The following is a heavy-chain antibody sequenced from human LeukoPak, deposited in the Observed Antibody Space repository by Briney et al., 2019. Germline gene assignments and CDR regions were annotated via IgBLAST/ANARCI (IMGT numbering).Heavy chain of an antibody. Sequence: SETLSLTCTVSGGPISSYYWSWIRQPPGKGLEWIGYIYYSGSTNYNPSLKSRVTISVDTSKNQFSLKLSSVTAADTAVYYCARDIHYYDMRSYYYPLRAFDIWGQGTMVTVSS. CDR2: IYYSGST. D-gene: IGHD3-22*01. CDR1: GGPISSYY. V-gene: IGHV4-59*01. J-gene: IGHJ3*02. CDR3: ARDIHYYDMRSYYYPLRAFDI.